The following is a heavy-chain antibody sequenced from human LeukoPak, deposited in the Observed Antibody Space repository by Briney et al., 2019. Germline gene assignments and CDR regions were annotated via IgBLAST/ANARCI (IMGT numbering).Heavy chain of an antibody. CDR3: ARDPRRGQQLVHFDY. CDR1: GYTFTDYY. CDR2: ISAYNGNT. D-gene: IGHD6-13*01. J-gene: IGHJ4*02. Sequence: ASVKISCKASGYTFTDYYVHWVRQAPGQGLEWMGWISAYNGNTNYAQKLQGRVTMTTDTSTSTAYMELRSLRSDDTAVYYCARDPRRGQQLVHFDYWGQGTLVTVSS. V-gene: IGHV1-18*04.